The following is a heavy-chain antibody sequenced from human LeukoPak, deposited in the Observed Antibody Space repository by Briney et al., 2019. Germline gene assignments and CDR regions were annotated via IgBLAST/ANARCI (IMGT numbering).Heavy chain of an antibody. V-gene: IGHV3-21*01. CDR3: ARDIAAADTSGFGY. J-gene: IGHJ4*02. CDR2: ISSSSSYI. Sequence: PGGSLRLSCAASGFTFSSYAMSWVRQAPGKGLEWVSSISSSSSYIYYADSVKGRFTISRDNAKNSLYLQMNSLRAEDTAVYYCARDIAAADTSGFGYWGQGTLVTVSS. D-gene: IGHD6-13*01. CDR1: GFTFSSYA.